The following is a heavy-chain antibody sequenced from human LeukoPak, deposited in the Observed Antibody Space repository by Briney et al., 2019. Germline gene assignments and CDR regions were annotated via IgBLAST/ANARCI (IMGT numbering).Heavy chain of an antibody. CDR2: IKQDGSEK. CDR3: ARVWLGIAVAECLDY. V-gene: IGHV3-7*01. CDR1: GFTFNNAW. D-gene: IGHD6-19*01. Sequence: GGSLRLSCAASGFTFNNAWMSWVRQAPGKGLEWVANIKQDGSEKYYVDSVKGRFTISRDNAKNSLYLQMNSLRAEDTAVYYCARVWLGIAVAECLDYWGQGTLVTVSS. J-gene: IGHJ4*02.